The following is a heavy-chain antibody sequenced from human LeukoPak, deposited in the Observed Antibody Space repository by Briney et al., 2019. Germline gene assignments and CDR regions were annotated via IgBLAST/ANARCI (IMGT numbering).Heavy chain of an antibody. CDR3: ARTYPVYGDYDY. D-gene: IGHD4-17*01. CDR2: IYPDGRT. Sequence: GGSLRLSCAVSGFTVTGNYMSWVRQAPGKGLQWVSVIYPDGRTYYADSVKGRFTISREISRNTLLLQMNNLRADDTPVHYCARTYPVYGDYDYWGQGTLVTVSS. J-gene: IGHJ4*02. V-gene: IGHV3-53*01. CDR1: GFTVTGNY.